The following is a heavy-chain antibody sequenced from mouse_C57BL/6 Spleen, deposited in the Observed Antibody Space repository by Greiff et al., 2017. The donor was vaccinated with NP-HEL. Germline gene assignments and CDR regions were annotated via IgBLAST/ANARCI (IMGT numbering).Heavy chain of an antibody. D-gene: IGHD1-1*02. V-gene: IGHV5-17*01. CDR2: ISSGSSTI. CDR3: ARMGRTMPLDY. J-gene: IGHJ2*01. Sequence: EVQVVESGGGLVKPGGSLKLSCAASGFTFSDYGMHWVRQAPEKGLEWVAYISSGSSTIYYADTVKGRFTISRDNANNTLFLQMTSLRSEDTARYYCARMGRTMPLDYWGQGTTLTVSS. CDR1: GFTFSDYG.